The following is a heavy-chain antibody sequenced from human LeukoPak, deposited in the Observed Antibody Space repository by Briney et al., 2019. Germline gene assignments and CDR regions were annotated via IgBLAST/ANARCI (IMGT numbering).Heavy chain of an antibody. D-gene: IGHD6-6*01. CDR1: GYTFTSYD. J-gene: IGHJ5*02. CDR3: ARGWSIAARRWFDP. CDR2: MNPNSGNT. V-gene: IGHV1-8*01. Sequence: ASVKVSCKASGYTFTSYDINWVRQATGQGLEWMGWMNPNSGNTGYAQKFQGRVTMTRNTSISTAYMELSGLRSEDTAVYYCARGWSIAARRWFDPWGQGTLVTVSS.